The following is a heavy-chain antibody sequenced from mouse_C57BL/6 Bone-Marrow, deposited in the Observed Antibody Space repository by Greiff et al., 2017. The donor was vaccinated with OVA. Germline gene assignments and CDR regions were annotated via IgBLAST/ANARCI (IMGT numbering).Heavy chain of an antibody. J-gene: IGHJ3*01. CDR2: INPSSGYT. D-gene: IGHD2-5*01. CDR1: GYTFTSYW. CDR3: ARDYSNYRAWFAY. Sequence: QVHVKQSGAELAKPGASVKLSCKASGYTFTSYWMHWVKQRPGQGLEWIGYINPSSGYTKYNQKFKDKATLTADKSSSTAYMQLSSLTYEDSAVYYCARDYSNYRAWFAYWGQGTLVTVSA. V-gene: IGHV1-7*01.